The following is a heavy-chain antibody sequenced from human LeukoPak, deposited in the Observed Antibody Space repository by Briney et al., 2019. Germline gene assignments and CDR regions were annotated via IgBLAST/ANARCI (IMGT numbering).Heavy chain of an antibody. CDR1: GGSISSYY. CDR2: IYYSGST. Sequence: TSETLSLTCTVTGGSISSYYWTSIRQPPGKGLEWIGYIYYSGSTNYNPSLKSRVTISLDTSKNQFSLKLSSVTGPGTAVYYCARPDSSSSLLGYWGQGTLVTVSS. V-gene: IGHV4-59*08. D-gene: IGHD6-6*01. CDR3: ARPDSSSSLLGY. J-gene: IGHJ4*02.